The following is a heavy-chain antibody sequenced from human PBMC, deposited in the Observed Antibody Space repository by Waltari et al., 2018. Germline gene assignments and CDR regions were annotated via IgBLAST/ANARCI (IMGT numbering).Heavy chain of an antibody. V-gene: IGHV4-38-2*02. D-gene: IGHD6-13*01. CDR1: GYSITSGYY. J-gene: IGHJ4*02. CDR3: ARAPMSGAATGTFDF. CDR2: IYHSGNT. Sequence: VQLQESGPGLVKPSETLSLTCTVSGYSITSGYYWGCIRQPPGKGLEWIGSIYHSGNTYYNPSLKVRLTISVDTSMNQFSLRLSSVTAADTAVYYCARAPMSGAATGTFDFWGLGSLVTVSP.